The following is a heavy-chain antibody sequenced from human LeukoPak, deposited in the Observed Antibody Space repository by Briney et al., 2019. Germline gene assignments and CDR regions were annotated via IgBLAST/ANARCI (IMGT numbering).Heavy chain of an antibody. CDR2: INAYNGNT. V-gene: IGHV1-18*01. CDR1: GYTFTSYG. CDR3: ARRQGTTLSFDY. D-gene: IGHD1-1*01. J-gene: IGHJ4*02. Sequence: ASVKVSCKASGYTFTSYGFSWVRQAPGQGLEWMGWINAYNGNTNYAQKLQGRVTMTTDTSTSTAHMELRSLRFDDTAVYYCARRQGTTLSFDYWGQGTLVTVSS.